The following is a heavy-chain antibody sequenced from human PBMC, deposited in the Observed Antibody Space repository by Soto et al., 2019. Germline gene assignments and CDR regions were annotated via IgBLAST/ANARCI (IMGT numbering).Heavy chain of an antibody. D-gene: IGHD6-13*01. CDR1: GGSFSGYY. V-gene: IGHV4-34*01. CDR2: INHSGST. CDR3: ARERSGSFIGPHYRSTNWFDP. J-gene: IGHJ5*02. Sequence: PSETLSLTCAVYGGSFSGYYWSWIRQPPGKGLEWIGEINHSGSTNYNPSLKSRVTISVDTSKNQFSLKLSSVTAADTAVYYCARERSGSFIGPHYRSTNWFDPWGQGTLVTVSS.